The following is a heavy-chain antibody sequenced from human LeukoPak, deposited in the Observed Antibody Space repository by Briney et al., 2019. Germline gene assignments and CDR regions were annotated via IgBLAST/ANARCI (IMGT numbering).Heavy chain of an antibody. J-gene: IGHJ4*02. V-gene: IGHV1-2*02. CDR2: INPNSGGT. CDR3: ARASIAARPDY. D-gene: IGHD6-6*01. CDR1: GYTFTGYY. Sequence: ASVKVSCEASGYTFTGYYMHRVRQAPGQVLEWMGWINPNSGGTNYAQKFQGRVTMTRDTSISTAYMELSRLRSDDTAVYYCARASIAARPDYWGQGTLVTVSS.